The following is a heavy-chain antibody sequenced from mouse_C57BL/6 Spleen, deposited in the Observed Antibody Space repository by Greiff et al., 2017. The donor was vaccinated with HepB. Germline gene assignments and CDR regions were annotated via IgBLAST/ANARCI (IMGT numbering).Heavy chain of an antibody. CDR1: GYTFTDYN. CDR3: ARRLTGTLFAY. D-gene: IGHD4-1*01. V-gene: IGHV1-18*01. J-gene: IGHJ3*01. Sequence: EVQLQQSGPELVKPGASVKIPCKASGYTFTDYNMDWVKQSHGKSLEWIGDINPNNGGTIYNQKFKGKATLTVDKSSSTAYMELRSLTSEDTAVYYCARRLTGTLFAYWGQGTLVTVSA. CDR2: INPNNGGT.